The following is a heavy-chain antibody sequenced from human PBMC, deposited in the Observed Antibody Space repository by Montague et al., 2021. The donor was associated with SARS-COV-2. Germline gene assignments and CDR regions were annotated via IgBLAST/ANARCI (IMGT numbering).Heavy chain of an antibody. CDR2: IYYSGYT. J-gene: IGHJ4*02. Sequence: SETLSLTCTVSTGSLSTYYWSWIRQPPGQGLEWIGYIYYSGYTNYNPSLTSRITISVDTSKSQFSLRLSPVTAADTAFYYFSSPRRGYNYDDYFNHWGQGTLVSVSS. CDR3: SSPRRGYNYDDYFNH. CDR1: TGSLSTYY. D-gene: IGHD5-18*01. V-gene: IGHV4-59*08.